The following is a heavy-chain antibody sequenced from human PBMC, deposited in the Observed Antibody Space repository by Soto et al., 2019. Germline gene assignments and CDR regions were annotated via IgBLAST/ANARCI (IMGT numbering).Heavy chain of an antibody. CDR3: AGSIVVAGLEPNSEYDY. CDR1: GFTFSSYS. J-gene: IGHJ4*02. V-gene: IGHV3-23*01. CDR2: ISSSGSCT. D-gene: IGHD6-19*01. Sequence: GGSLRLSCAASGFTFSSYSMNWVRQAPGKGLEWVSSISSSGSCTYYADSVKGRFTISRDNSKNTLYLQMNSLRAEDTAVYYCAGSIVVAGLEPNSEYDYWGQGTLVTVS.